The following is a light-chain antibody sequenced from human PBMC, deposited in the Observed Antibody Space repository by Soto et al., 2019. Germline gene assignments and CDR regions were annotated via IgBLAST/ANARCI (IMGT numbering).Light chain of an antibody. J-gene: IGKJ2*01. CDR3: QQYNNWPPHT. V-gene: IGKV3-15*01. Sequence: DIVMTQSPATLSVSPGERATLSCRASQSVSSNLAWYQQKPGQAPRLLIYHASTRATGIPARFSGSGSETEFTLIISSQQSEDVAVYYCQQYNNWPPHTFGQGTKLEIK. CDR2: HAS. CDR1: QSVSSN.